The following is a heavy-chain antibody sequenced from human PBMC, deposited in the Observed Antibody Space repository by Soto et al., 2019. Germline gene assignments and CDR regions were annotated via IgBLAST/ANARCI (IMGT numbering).Heavy chain of an antibody. CDR1: GGTISSYT. Sequence: SSVKGSRKASGGTISSYTISWRLQAPGQGLEWMGRIIPILGIANYAQKFQGRVPITADKSTSTAYMELSSLRSDDTAVYSCASRTPHICCSPSCPSPPYYYFSYMDVWGKGASVTVSS. CDR3: ASRTPHICCSPSCPSPPYYYFSYMDV. V-gene: IGHV1-69*02. CDR2: IIPILGIA. D-gene: IGHD2-2*01. J-gene: IGHJ6*03.